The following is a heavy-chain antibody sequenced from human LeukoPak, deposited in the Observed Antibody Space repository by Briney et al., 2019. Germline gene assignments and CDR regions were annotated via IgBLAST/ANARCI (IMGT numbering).Heavy chain of an antibody. CDR3: AKPYLTGDAFDI. V-gene: IGHV3-43D*04. J-gene: IGHJ3*02. CDR2: ISWDGGST. Sequence: GGSLRLSCAASGFTFDDYAMHWVRQAPGKGLEWVSLISWDGGSTYYADSVKGRFTISRDNSKNPLYLQMNSLRAEDTALYYCAKPYLTGDAFDIWGQGTMVTVSS. CDR1: GFTFDDYA. D-gene: IGHD1-14*01.